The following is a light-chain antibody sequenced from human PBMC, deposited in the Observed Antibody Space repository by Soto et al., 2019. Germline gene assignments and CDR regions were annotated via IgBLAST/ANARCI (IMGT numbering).Light chain of an antibody. CDR2: DAS. CDR3: QQYGSSPWT. J-gene: IGKJ1*01. CDR1: QSVSSNY. Sequence: EIVLTQSPGTLSLSPGERATLSCRASQSVSSNYLAWYQQKPGQAPRLLIYDASSRAPRIPDRFSGSGSETDFTLTISRLEPEDFAVYYCQQYGSSPWTFGQGTKVEIK. V-gene: IGKV3-20*01.